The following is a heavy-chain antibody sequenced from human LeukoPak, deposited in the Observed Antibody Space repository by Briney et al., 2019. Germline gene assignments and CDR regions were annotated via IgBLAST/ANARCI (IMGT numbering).Heavy chain of an antibody. CDR2: IYHSGST. V-gene: IGHV4-38-2*01. CDR3: ASPKYCSSTSCYIRDARYFQH. D-gene: IGHD2-2*02. J-gene: IGHJ1*01. Sequence: SETLSLTCAVSGYSISSGYYWGWIRQPPGKGLEWIGGIYHSGSTYYNPSLKSRVTISVDTSKNQFSLKLSSVTAADTAVYYCASPKYCSSTSCYIRDARYFQHWGQGTLVTVSS. CDR1: GYSISSGYY.